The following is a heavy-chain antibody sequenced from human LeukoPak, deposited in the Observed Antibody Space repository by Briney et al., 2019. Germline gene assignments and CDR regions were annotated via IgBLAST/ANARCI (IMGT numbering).Heavy chain of an antibody. V-gene: IGHV4-4*07. J-gene: IGHJ4*02. CDR2: IHTSGST. D-gene: IGHD6-19*01. Sequence: PSETLSLTCTVSGGSISSYYWSWIRQPAGKGLEWIGRIHTSGSTYYSPSLKSRVTMSVDTSTNQLSLKLSSVTAADTAMYYCARVRLGRGLDYWGQGTLVTVSS. CDR1: GGSISSYY. CDR3: ARVRLGRGLDY.